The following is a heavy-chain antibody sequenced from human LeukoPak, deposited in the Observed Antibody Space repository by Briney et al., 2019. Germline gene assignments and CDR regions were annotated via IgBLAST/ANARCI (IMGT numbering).Heavy chain of an antibody. V-gene: IGHV3-9*01. CDR2: ISWNSGSI. CDR3: AKDLYRLGNYMDV. Sequence: GGSLRLACAASGFMFHEYTMHWVRQAPGKGLEWVSGISWNSGSIGYADSVKGRFTISRDNAKNSLYLQMNSLRAEDTALYYCAKDLYRLGNYMDVWGKGTTVTISS. CDR1: GFMFHEYT. J-gene: IGHJ6*03. D-gene: IGHD3-16*02.